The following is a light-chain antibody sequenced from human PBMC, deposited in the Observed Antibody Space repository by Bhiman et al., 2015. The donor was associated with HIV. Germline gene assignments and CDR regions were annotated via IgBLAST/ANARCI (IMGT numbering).Light chain of an antibody. CDR3: QAWDSNTEV. CDR2: QDN. CDR1: KLGEQY. Sequence: YELTQPPSVSVYPGQTASITCSGDKLGEQYVCWYQQRAGQSPVLVMYQDNKRPSGIPERFSGSNSGNTATLTISGTQPMDEADYYCQAWDSNTEVFGTGTKVTVL. J-gene: IGLJ1*01. V-gene: IGLV3-1*01.